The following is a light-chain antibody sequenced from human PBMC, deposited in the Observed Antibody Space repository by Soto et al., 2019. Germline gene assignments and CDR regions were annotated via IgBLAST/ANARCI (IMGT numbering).Light chain of an antibody. CDR2: GVY. J-gene: IGKJ5*01. V-gene: IGKV3-20*01. CDR3: QQYGDSPRIS. Sequence: GCTHSLCTVSLTPRERATLSCRASQSVSSSHLAWYQKKPGQAPRLLIYGVYSRATGVSHRFSGSGSGTDFTLTISGLEPEDVAMYYCQQYGDSPRISFGQ. CDR1: QSVSSSH.